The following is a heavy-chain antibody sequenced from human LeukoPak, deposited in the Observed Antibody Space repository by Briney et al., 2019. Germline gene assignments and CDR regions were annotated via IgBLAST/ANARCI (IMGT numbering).Heavy chain of an antibody. Sequence: GGSLRLSCAASGFTFSSYSMNWVRQAPGKGLEWVSSISSSSSYIYYADSVKGRFTISRDNAKNSLYLQMHSLRAEDTAVYYCARVDIVVVPAAIVGSGYYYYYMDVWGKGTTVTVSS. J-gene: IGHJ6*03. CDR2: ISSSSSYI. V-gene: IGHV3-21*01. CDR1: GFTFSSYS. CDR3: ARVDIVVVPAAIVGSGYYYYYMDV. D-gene: IGHD2-2*02.